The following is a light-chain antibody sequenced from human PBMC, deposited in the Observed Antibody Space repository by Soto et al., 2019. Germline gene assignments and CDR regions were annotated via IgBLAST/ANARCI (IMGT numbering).Light chain of an antibody. CDR2: ANT. V-gene: IGLV1-40*01. J-gene: IGLJ2*01. CDR3: QSYDISLSASV. Sequence: VLTQPPSVSGAPGQRVTISCTGSSSNIGAGFDVHWYQQLPGTAPKLLIYANTNRPSGVPDRFSGSKSGTSASLAITGLQAEDEADYYCQSYDISLSASVFGGGTKLTVL. CDR1: SSNIGAGFD.